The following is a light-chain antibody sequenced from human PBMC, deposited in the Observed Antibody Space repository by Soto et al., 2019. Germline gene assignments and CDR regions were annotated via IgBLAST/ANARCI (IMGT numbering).Light chain of an antibody. CDR1: QTVNSDY. V-gene: IGKV3-20*01. CDR2: GVF. J-gene: IGKJ1*01. CDR3: LQYSRSVRT. Sequence: ETVLTQSPGTVSLSPGERATLSCTTSQTVNSDYLAWYQQKPGQAPRLLIYGVFNRATGIPDRFSGSGSGTYFTLTISGLEPEDFALYYCLQYSRSVRTFGQGTKVEIK.